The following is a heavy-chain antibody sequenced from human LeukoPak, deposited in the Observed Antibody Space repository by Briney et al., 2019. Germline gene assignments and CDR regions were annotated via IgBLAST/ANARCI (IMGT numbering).Heavy chain of an antibody. CDR3: AKDLTFIVVVTAIHFDY. CDR2: ISGSGSAK. Sequence: GGSLRLSCTASGFTFSDYYMSWIRQAPGKGLEWVSYISGSGSAKYYADSVEGRFTISRDNAKNSLYLQMNSLRAEDTAVYYCAKDLTFIVVVTAIHFDYWGQGTLVTVSS. J-gene: IGHJ4*02. V-gene: IGHV3-11*01. CDR1: GFTFSDYY. D-gene: IGHD2-21*02.